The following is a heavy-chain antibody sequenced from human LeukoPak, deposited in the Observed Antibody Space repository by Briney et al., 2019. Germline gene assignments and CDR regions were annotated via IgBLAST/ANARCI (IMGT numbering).Heavy chain of an antibody. CDR1: GFTFSSYD. CDR3: AKRGGTESFYYYYYMDV. J-gene: IGHJ6*03. V-gene: IGHV3-23*01. D-gene: IGHD2-15*01. Sequence: GGSLRLSCAASGFTFSSYDMTWVRQTPGKGQEWVALISRSGGTTYYADSVKGRFTISRDNSKNTLYLQMNSLRAEDTAEYYCAKRGGTESFYYYYYMDVWGKGTMVTVSS. CDR2: ISRSGGTT.